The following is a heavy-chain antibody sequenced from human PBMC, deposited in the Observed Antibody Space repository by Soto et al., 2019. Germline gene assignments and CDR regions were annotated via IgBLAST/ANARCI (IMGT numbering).Heavy chain of an antibody. D-gene: IGHD5-18*01. CDR3: ARAIWGYSYGLFDY. CDR2: IYYSGST. V-gene: IGHV4-59*01. J-gene: IGHJ4*02. Sequence: PSETLSLTCTVSGGSISSYYWSWIRQPPGKGLEWIGYIYYSGSTNYNPSLKSRVTISVDTSKNQFSLKLSSVTAADTAVYYCARAIWGYSYGLFDYWGQGTLVTVS. CDR1: GGSISSYY.